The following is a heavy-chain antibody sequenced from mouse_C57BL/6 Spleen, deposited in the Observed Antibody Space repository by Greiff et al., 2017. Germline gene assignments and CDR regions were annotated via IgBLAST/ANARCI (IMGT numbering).Heavy chain of an antibody. CDR3: ARNYGSSYGAY. D-gene: IGHD1-1*01. CDR2: IDPSDSYT. J-gene: IGHJ3*01. Sequence: QVQLQQPGAELVMPGASVKLSCKASGYTFTSYWMHWVKQRPGQGLEWIGEIDPSDSYTHYNQQFKGKSTLTVDTSSSTAYMQLSSLTSEDSAVYYCARNYGSSYGAYWGQGTLVTVSA. V-gene: IGHV1-69*01. CDR1: GYTFTSYW.